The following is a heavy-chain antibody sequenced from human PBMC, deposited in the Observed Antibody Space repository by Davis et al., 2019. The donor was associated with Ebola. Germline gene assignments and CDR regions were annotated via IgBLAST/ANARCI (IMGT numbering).Heavy chain of an antibody. J-gene: IGHJ4*02. Sequence: LKISCTASGFAFSNYNMNWVRQAPGKGLEWVSSITTNGWSTYYADSVKGRFIISRDNAKNSLYLQMDRLRADDTAVYYCARAHNYGDSDYWGQGTLVTVSS. CDR2: ITTNGWST. V-gene: IGHV3-11*01. CDR3: ARAHNYGDSDY. D-gene: IGHD4-17*01. CDR1: GFAFSNYN.